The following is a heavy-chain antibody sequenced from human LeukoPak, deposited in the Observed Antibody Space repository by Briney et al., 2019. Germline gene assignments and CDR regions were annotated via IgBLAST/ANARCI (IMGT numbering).Heavy chain of an antibody. Sequence: GRSLRLSCAASGFTFSSYGMHWVRQAPGKGLEWVAVIWYDGSNKYYADSVKGRFTISRDNSKNTLYLQMNSLRAEDTAVYYCARDGTFTMVRGVTDQGLDYWGQGTLVTVSS. CDR3: ARDGTFTMVRGVTDQGLDY. V-gene: IGHV3-33*01. CDR1: GFTFSSYG. J-gene: IGHJ4*02. CDR2: IWYDGSNK. D-gene: IGHD3-10*01.